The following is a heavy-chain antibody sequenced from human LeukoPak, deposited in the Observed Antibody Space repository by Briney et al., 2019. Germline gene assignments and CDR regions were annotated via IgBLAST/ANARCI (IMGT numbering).Heavy chain of an antibody. CDR1: GYTFTGYY. D-gene: IGHD5-12*01. J-gene: IGHJ6*03. V-gene: IGHV1-2*02. Sequence: ASVKVSCKASGYTFTGYYMHWVRQAPGQGLEWMGWINPNSGGTNYAQKFQGRVTMTRDTSISTAYMELSRLRSDDTAVYYCARMGSGYDSYYYYYMDVWGKGTTVTVSS. CDR3: ARMGSGYDSYYYYYMDV. CDR2: INPNSGGT.